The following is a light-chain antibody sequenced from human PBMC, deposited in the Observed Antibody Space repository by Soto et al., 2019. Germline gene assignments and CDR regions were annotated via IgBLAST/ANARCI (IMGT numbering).Light chain of an antibody. Sequence: DIQMTQSPSSLSASVGDRVTITCRASQGISNYLAWYQQIPGKVPKLLISAASTLQSGVPSRFSGSGSGTNFTHTIASPQPEDVENFYFQKYTNVPVLGGGTKVEIK. CDR3: QKYTNVPV. CDR1: QGISNY. CDR2: AAS. V-gene: IGKV1-27*01. J-gene: IGKJ4*01.